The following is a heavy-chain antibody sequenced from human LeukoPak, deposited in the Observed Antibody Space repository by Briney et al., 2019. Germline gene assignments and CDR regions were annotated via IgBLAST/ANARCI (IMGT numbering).Heavy chain of an antibody. D-gene: IGHD3-3*01. CDR3: AKDPSGGYDFWSGYYINSWFDP. CDR1: GFSFSSYA. Sequence: GGSLRLSCAASGFSFSSYAMSWVRQAPGKGLEWASATSGSGGSTYYADSVKGRFTISRDNSKNTLYLQMNSLRAEDTAVYYCAKDPSGGYDFWSGYYINSWFDPWGQGTLVTVSS. CDR2: TSGSGGST. J-gene: IGHJ5*02. V-gene: IGHV3-23*01.